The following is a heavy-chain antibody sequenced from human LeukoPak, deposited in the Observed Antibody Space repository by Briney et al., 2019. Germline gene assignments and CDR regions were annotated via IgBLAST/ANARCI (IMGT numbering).Heavy chain of an antibody. J-gene: IGHJ5*02. CDR3: ARILNGYCSGQRWCWFDP. CDR2: IFSNDEK. D-gene: IGHD2-15*01. Sequence: SGPTLVNPPETLTLTCTVSGFSLSNARMGVSWIRQPPGKALEWLAHIFSNDEKSYSTSLKSRLTISKDTSKSQVVLTMTNMDPVDTATYYCARILNGYCSGQRWCWFDPWGQGTLVTVSS. V-gene: IGHV2-26*01. CDR1: GFSLSNARMG.